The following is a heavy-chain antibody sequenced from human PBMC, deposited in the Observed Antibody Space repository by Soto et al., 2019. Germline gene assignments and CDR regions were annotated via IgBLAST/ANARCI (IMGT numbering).Heavy chain of an antibody. D-gene: IGHD5-12*01. J-gene: IGHJ4*02. CDR2: IIPIFGTA. V-gene: IGHV1-69*13. CDR1: GGTFSSYA. Sequence: SVKVSCKASGGTFSSYAISWVRQAPGQGLEWMGGIIPIFGTANYAQKFQGRVTITADESTSTAYMELSSLRSEDTAVYYCARGRRDGYNFDYWGQGTLVTVSS. CDR3: ARGRRDGYNFDY.